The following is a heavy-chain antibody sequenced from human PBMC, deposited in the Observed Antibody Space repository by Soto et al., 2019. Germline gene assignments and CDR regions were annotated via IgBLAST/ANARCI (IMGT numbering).Heavy chain of an antibody. Sequence: GGSLRLSCAASGFTFSSYSMNWVRQAPGKGLEWVSYISSSSSTIYYADSVKGRFTISRDNAKNSLYLQMNSLRGEDTAVYYCARDLSYYDILTGYYGFYFDYWGQGTLVTVSS. J-gene: IGHJ4*02. CDR1: GFTFSSYS. D-gene: IGHD3-9*01. CDR2: ISSSSSTI. V-gene: IGHV3-48*01. CDR3: ARDLSYYDILTGYYGFYFDY.